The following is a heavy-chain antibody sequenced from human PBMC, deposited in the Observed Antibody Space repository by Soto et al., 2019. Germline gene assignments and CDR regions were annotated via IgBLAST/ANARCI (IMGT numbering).Heavy chain of an antibody. Sequence: EVQLLESGGGLVEPGGSRRLSCAASGFTFSSYTMSWVRQAPGKGLEWVSTISGSGSSTYSADSVKGRFTISRDNSKNTLYLQMNSLRVEDTAIYDRAKAWGIDYWGQGTLVTVSS. V-gene: IGHV3-23*01. CDR1: GFTFSSYT. CDR3: AKAWGIDY. J-gene: IGHJ4*02. D-gene: IGHD7-27*01. CDR2: ISGSGSST.